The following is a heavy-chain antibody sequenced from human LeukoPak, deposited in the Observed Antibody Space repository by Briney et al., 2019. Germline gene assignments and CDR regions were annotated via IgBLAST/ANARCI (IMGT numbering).Heavy chain of an antibody. J-gene: IGHJ4*02. CDR3: AKGLSRYFDRLLQTTNYFDY. CDR2: ISYDGSNK. V-gene: IGHV3-30*18. Sequence: GGSLRLSCAASGFTFSSYGMHWVRQAPGKGLEWVAVISYDGSNKYYADSVKGRFTISRDNSKNTLYLQMNSLRAEDTAVYYCAKGLSRYFDRLLQTTNYFDYWGQGTLVTVSS. CDR1: GFTFSSYG. D-gene: IGHD3-9*01.